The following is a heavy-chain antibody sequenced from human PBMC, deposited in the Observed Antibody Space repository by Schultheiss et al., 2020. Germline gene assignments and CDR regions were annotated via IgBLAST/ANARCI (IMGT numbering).Heavy chain of an antibody. CDR2: IYYSGST. J-gene: IGHJ4*02. V-gene: IGHV4-59*12. Sequence: SETLSLTCTVSGGSISSYYWSWIRQPPGKGLEWIGYIYYSGSTNYNPSLESRITISVDTSKNQFSLKLSSVTAADTAVYYCARGALGGSLYYFDDWGQGTLVTVSS. D-gene: IGHD2-15*01. CDR3: ARGALGGSLYYFDD. CDR1: GGSISSYY.